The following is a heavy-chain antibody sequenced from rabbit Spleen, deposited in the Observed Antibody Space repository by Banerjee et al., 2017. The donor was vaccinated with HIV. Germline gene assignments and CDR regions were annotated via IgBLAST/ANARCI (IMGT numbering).Heavy chain of an antibody. CDR3: ARDGSGYGSNL. D-gene: IGHD3-1*01. V-gene: IGHV1S45*01. CDR1: GFSLSRDYW. J-gene: IGHJ4*01. Sequence: QEQLEESGGDLVKPEGSLTLTCTASGFSLSRDYWICWVRQAPGKGLEWIACIDGGVKGTTYYASWAKGRFAVSKTSPTTVTLQMTSLTVADMAIYFCARDGSGYGSNLWGPGTLVTVS. CDR2: IDGGVKGTT.